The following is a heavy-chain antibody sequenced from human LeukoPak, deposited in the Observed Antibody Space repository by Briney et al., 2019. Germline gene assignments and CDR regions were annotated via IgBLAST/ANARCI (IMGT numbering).Heavy chain of an antibody. CDR3: AKVRRIAAAAYYFDY. CDR2: ISGDGGST. Sequence: PGGSLRLSCAASGFTFDDYAMQWVRQAPGKGLEGVSLISGDGGSTYYAHSVKRRFTISRDNSKISLYLQMNSLRTEDTALYYCAKVRRIAAAAYYFDYWGQGTLVTVSS. D-gene: IGHD6-13*01. CDR1: GFTFDDYA. V-gene: IGHV3-43*02. J-gene: IGHJ4*02.